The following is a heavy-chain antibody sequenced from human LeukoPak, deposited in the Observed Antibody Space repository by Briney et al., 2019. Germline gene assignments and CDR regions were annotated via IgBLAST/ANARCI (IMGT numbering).Heavy chain of an antibody. D-gene: IGHD3-9*01. Sequence: GESLKISCKGSGYSFSNYWIGWVRQMTGKGLEWMGIIYPGDSDTRYSPSFQGQVTISADKSISTAYLQWSSLKASDTAMYYCARHRKNYDILVGFDPWGQGTLVTVSS. CDR3: ARHRKNYDILVGFDP. V-gene: IGHV5-51*01. J-gene: IGHJ5*02. CDR2: IYPGDSDT. CDR1: GYSFSNYW.